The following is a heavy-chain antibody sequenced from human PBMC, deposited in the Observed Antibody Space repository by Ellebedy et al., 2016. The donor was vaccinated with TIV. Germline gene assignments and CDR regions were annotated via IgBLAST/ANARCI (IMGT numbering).Heavy chain of an antibody. CDR1: GYTFTSYG. D-gene: IGHD6-19*01. CDR2: ISAYNGNT. CDR3: AVVAAETLDAFDI. Sequence: ASVKVSCKASGYTFTSYGISWVRQAPGQGLEWMGWISAYNGNTNYAQKLQGRVTMTTDTSTRTAYMELRSLRSDDTAVYYCAVVAAETLDAFDIWGQGTMVTVSS. V-gene: IGHV1-18*01. J-gene: IGHJ3*02.